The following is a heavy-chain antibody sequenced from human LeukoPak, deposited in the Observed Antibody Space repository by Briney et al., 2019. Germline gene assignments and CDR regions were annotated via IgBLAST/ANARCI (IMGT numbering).Heavy chain of an antibody. CDR3: TARVVTTNEF. CDR2: VKSIRDGGTT. J-gene: IGHJ4*02. CDR1: GFNFNDAY. V-gene: IGHV3-15*01. Sequence: KPGGSLRLSRLGSGFNFNDAYMNWVRQAPGKGLEWVGRVKSIRDGGTTDDTAPVKGRFTISRDDSKRTVYLQMNSLKTEDTAVYFCTARVVTTNEFWGQGTLVTVSS. D-gene: IGHD2-21*02.